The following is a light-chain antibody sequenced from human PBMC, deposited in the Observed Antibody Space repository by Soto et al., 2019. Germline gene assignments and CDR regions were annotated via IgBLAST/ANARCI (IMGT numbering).Light chain of an antibody. CDR2: GAS. Sequence: EIVLTQSPGTLSLSPGERATLSCRASQSVSSSYLAWYQQKPGQAPRLLIYGASNRATGIPDRFSVSASGTDFTLTISSLEPEDFAVYYCQHYGTSALFGPGTKVGIK. CDR3: QHYGTSAL. V-gene: IGKV3-20*01. CDR1: QSVSSSY. J-gene: IGKJ3*01.